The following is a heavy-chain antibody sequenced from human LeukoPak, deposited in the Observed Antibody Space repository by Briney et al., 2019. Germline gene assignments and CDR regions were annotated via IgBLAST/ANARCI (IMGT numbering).Heavy chain of an antibody. V-gene: IGHV3-53*01. J-gene: IGHJ4*02. CDR3: ARDPGYSYGYGLDY. CDR1: GFTVSSNY. CDR2: IYSGGST. D-gene: IGHD5-18*01. Sequence: PGGSLRLSCAASGFTVSSNYMSWVRQAPGKGLEWVSVIYSGGSTYYAGSVKGRFTISRDNSKNTLYLQMNSLRAEDTAVYYCARDPGYSYGYGLDYWGQGTLVTVSS.